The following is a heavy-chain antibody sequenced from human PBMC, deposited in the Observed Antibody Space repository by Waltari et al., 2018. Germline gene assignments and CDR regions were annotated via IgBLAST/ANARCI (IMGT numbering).Heavy chain of an antibody. CDR2: IIPSFGTA. CDR1: GGTFSSYA. V-gene: IGHV1-69*13. D-gene: IGHD3-3*01. CDR3: ARESLLRFLEGGWFDP. Sequence: QVQLVQSGAEVKKPGSSVKVSCKASGGTFSSYAISWVRQAPGQGLEWMGRIIPSFGTANYAQKFQGRVTITADKSTSTAYMELSSLRSEDTAVYYCARESLLRFLEGGWFDPWGQGTLVTVSS. J-gene: IGHJ5*02.